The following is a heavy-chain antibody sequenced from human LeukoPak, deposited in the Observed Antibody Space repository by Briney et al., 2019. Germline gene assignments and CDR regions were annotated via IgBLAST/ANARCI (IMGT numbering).Heavy chain of an antibody. Sequence: AGGSLRLSCAASGFTFSSYAMSWVRQAPGKGLEWVSAISGSGGSTYYADSVKGRFTISRDNSKNTLYLQMNSLRAEDTAVYYCAKKDCTSCYTRWFDPWGQGTLVTVSS. D-gene: IGHD2-2*02. CDR1: GFTFSSYA. J-gene: IGHJ5*02. V-gene: IGHV3-23*01. CDR2: ISGSGGST. CDR3: AKKDCTSCYTRWFDP.